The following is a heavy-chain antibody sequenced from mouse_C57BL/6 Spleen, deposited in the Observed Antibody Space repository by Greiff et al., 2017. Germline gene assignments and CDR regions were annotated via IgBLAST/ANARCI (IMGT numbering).Heavy chain of an antibody. CDR3: ARWDTTVVATRYFDV. CDR1: GYTFTSYW. V-gene: IGHV1-69*01. CDR2: IDPSDSYT. Sequence: VQLQQPGAELVMPGASVKLSCKASGYTFTSYWMHWVKQRPGQGLEWIGEIDPSDSYTNYNQKFKGKSTLTVDKSSSTAYMQLSSLTSEDSAVYYCARWDTTVVATRYFDVGGTGTTVTVAS. D-gene: IGHD1-1*01. J-gene: IGHJ1*03.